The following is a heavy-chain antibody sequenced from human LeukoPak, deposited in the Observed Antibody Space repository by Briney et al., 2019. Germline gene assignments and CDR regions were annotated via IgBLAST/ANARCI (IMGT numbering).Heavy chain of an antibody. CDR1: GGSISTSSYH. D-gene: IGHD3-9*01. V-gene: IGHV4-39*07. CDR3: ARGLRYFDWLPPHYFDY. CDR2: IYYSGST. J-gene: IGHJ4*02. Sequence: PSETLSLTCTVSGGSISTSSYHWGWIRQSPGKGLEWIGSIYYSGSTYYNPSLKSRVTISVDTSKNQFSLKLGSVTAADTAVYYCARGLRYFDWLPPHYFDYWGQGTLVTVSS.